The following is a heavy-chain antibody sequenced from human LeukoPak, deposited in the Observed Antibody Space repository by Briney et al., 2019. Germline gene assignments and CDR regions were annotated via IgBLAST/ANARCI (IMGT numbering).Heavy chain of an antibody. Sequence: PGGSLRLSCAASGFTFSSYSMNWVRQAPGKGLEWVSSISSSSSYIYYADSVKGRFTISRDNAKNSRYLQMNSLRAEDTAVYYCARDLGSGWYGAEYFQHWGQGTLVTVSS. CDR3: ARDLGSGWYGAEYFQH. CDR1: GFTFSSYS. V-gene: IGHV3-21*01. J-gene: IGHJ1*01. D-gene: IGHD6-19*01. CDR2: ISSSSSYI.